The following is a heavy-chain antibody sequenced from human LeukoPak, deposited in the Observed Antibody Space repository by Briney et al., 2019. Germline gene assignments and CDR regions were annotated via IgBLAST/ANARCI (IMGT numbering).Heavy chain of an antibody. CDR2: INAGNGNT. D-gene: IGHD3-9*01. V-gene: IGHV1-3*01. Sequence: ASVKVFCKASGYTFTSYAMHWVRQAPRQRPELMGWINAGNGNTKYSQKFQGRVTITRDTSASTAYMELSSLRSEDTAVYYCARAPPGYNFDYWGQGTLVTVSS. J-gene: IGHJ4*02. CDR1: GYTFTSYA. CDR3: ARAPPGYNFDY.